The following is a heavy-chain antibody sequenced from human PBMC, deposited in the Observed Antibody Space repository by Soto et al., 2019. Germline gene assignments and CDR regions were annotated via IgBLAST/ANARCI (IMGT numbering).Heavy chain of an antibody. V-gene: IGHV3-23*01. J-gene: IGHJ3*01. D-gene: IGHD3-22*01. CDR3: AKYLADRSTSRGAYDH. CDR1: GFSFSSYA. Sequence: GGSLSLSCAASGFSFSSYALIWARHAPGKELERVSTIGKSDGRTYYTDSDNGRFTISRDNSKNKQYLQTNSLRAEDTAVYYCAKYLADRSTSRGAYDHWGQGTMVTVSS. CDR2: IGKSDGRT.